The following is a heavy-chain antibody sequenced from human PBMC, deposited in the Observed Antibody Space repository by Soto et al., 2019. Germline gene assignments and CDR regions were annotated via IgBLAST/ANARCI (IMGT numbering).Heavy chain of an antibody. CDR3: ARDTRNYDILTGYDLYSWLDP. V-gene: IGHV4-59*01. CDR1: GGSISSYY. CDR2: IYYSGST. J-gene: IGHJ5*02. Sequence: SETLSLTCTVSGGSISSYYWSWIRQPPGKGLEWIGYIYYSGSTNYNPSLKSRVTISVDTSKNQFSLKLSSVTAADTAVYYCARDTRNYDILTGYDLYSWLDPRGQGTLVTVSS. D-gene: IGHD3-9*01.